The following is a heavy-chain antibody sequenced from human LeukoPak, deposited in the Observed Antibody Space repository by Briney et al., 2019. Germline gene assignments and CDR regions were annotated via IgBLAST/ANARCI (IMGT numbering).Heavy chain of an antibody. CDR3: TSFHYYGSGAYYLSY. D-gene: IGHD3-10*01. CDR2: IGDSGATT. J-gene: IGHJ4*02. V-gene: IGHV3-23*01. CDR1: GFTLSSYA. Sequence: GGSLRLSCAASGFTLSSYAMTWVRQAPGKGLEWVSDIGDSGATTYYADSVKGRFTISRDNSKNTLYLQMSSLRAEDTAVYFCTSFHYYGSGAYYLSYWGQGTLVTVSS.